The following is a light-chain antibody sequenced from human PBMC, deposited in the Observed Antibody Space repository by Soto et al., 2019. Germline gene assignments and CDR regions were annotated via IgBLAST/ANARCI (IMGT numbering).Light chain of an antibody. CDR3: AAWDDSLNGPV. CDR1: SSNIGSNT. Sequence: QSVLTQPPSASGTPGQRVTISSSGSSSNIGSNTVNWYQQLPGTAPKLPIYGNNQRPSGVPDRFSGSKSGTSASLAISGLQSEDEADYYCAAWDDSLNGPVFGGGTKLTVL. V-gene: IGLV1-44*01. J-gene: IGLJ2*01. CDR2: GNN.